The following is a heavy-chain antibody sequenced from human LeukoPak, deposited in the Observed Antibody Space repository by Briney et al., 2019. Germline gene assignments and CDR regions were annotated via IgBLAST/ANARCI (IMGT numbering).Heavy chain of an antibody. CDR3: ARGEVAATPRYFDY. CDR1: GGSASSGSYY. CDR2: IYYSGST. V-gene: IGHV4-61*01. D-gene: IGHD2-15*01. Sequence: SETLSLTCTVSGGSASSGSYYWSWIRQPPGKGLEWIGYIYYSGSTNYNPSLKSRVTISAGTSKNQFPLKLSSVTAADTAVYYCARGEVAATPRYFDYWGQGTLVTVSS. J-gene: IGHJ4*02.